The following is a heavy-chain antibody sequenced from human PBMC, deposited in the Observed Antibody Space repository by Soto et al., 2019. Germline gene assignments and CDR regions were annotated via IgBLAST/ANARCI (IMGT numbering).Heavy chain of an antibody. CDR2: ISNSGGNI. D-gene: IGHD2-15*01. J-gene: IGHJ3*02. CDR1: GFTFSSHG. Sequence: EVQLLESGGGLVQPGGSLRLSCAASGFTFSSHGMTWVRQAPGKGLEWVSAISNSGGNIYYADSVQGRFTISRDNSLNTLFLQMHSLRIEDTAVYYCAHPRGFGVFDAYDIWGQGTMVTVSS. V-gene: IGHV3-23*01. CDR3: AHPRGFGVFDAYDI.